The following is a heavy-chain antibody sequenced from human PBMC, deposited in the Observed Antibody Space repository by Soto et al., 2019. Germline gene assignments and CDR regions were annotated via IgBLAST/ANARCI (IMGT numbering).Heavy chain of an antibody. J-gene: IGHJ4*02. CDR2: IGPESGAT. V-gene: IGHV1-2*02. CDR1: GYTFTGHY. CDR3: GRGRSGQIVVFY. Sequence: ASVKVSCKASGYTFTGHYIHWVRQALEQGPEWMGEIGPESGATRYAQKFQGRVTMTRDTSITTVYMELKNLSPDDTAVYYCGRGRSGQIVVFYWGQGTPVTVSS. D-gene: IGHD1-26*01.